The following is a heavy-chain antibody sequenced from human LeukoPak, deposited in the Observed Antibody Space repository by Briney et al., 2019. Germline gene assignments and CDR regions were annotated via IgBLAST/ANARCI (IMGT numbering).Heavy chain of an antibody. J-gene: IGHJ4*02. Sequence: ASVKVSCKASXYTFXGXXXXXXXXXXXXXLEWMGWINPTSGGXXXAXXXQGXXXXXXXXXIXTAYMELSSLRSDDTAVYYCARDTAYKDYWGQGTLVTVSS. CDR2: INPTSGGX. V-gene: IGHV1-2*02. D-gene: IGHD5-24*01. CDR1: XYTFXGXX. CDR3: ARDTAYKDY.